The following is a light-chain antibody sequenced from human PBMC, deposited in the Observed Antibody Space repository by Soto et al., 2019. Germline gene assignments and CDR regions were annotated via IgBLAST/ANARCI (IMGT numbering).Light chain of an antibody. Sequence: EIMMTQSPAILSVXXXXXXXXXXXASQSVSINLAWYQQKPDQVPRLLIYGASSRATGIPARFSGSGSGTDFTLTISSLQSEDFAVYYCQQYNNWPLTFGGGTKVDIK. J-gene: IGKJ4*01. CDR3: QQYNNWPLT. CDR1: QSVSIN. V-gene: IGKV3-15*01. CDR2: GAS.